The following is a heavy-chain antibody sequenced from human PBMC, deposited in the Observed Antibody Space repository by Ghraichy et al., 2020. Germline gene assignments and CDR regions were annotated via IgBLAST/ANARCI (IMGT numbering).Heavy chain of an antibody. CDR1: GGSISSYY. CDR2: IYYSGST. CDR3: ARDIGSSWYFPHYGMDV. V-gene: IGHV4-59*01. D-gene: IGHD6-13*01. Sequence: SETLSLTCTVSGGSISSYYWSWIRQPPGKGLEWIGYIYYSGSTNYNPSLKSRVTISVDTSKNQFSLKLSSVTAADTAVYYCARDIGSSWYFPHYGMDVWGQGTTVTVSS. J-gene: IGHJ6*02.